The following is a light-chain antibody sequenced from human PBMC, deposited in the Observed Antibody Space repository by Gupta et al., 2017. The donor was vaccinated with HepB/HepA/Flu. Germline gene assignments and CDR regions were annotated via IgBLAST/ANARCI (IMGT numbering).Light chain of an antibody. J-gene: IGLJ3*02. CDR1: SSDV. CDR2: DVS. Sequence: QSALTQPASVSGSPGQSITISCTGTSSDVSWYQQHPGKAPKLMIYDVSKRPARVSYRFSGSKSGNTAPLTISELQAEDEADYYCSSYMSTSALAVFGGGTKLTVL. V-gene: IGLV2-14*01. CDR3: SSYMSTSALAV.